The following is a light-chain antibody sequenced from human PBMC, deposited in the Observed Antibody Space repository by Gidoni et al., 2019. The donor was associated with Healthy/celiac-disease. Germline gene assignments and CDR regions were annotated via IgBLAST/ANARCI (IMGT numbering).Light chain of an antibody. V-gene: IGKV3-20*01. J-gene: IGKJ4*01. CDR3: QQYGSSPVLN. CDR1: QSVSSSY. Sequence: DIVLTQSPGTLSLSPGERATLSCRASQSVSSSYLAWSQQKPGQAPRLLIYDASSRAPGIPDRFSGSGSGTNFTLTISRLEPEDFAVYYCQQYGSSPVLNFXGXTKVEIK. CDR2: DAS.